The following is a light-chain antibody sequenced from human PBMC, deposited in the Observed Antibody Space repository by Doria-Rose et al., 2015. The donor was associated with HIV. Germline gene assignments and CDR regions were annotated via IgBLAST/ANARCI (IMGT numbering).Light chain of an antibody. Sequence: EIVLTQSPGTLSLSPGERATLSCRASQSFSSTYLAWYQQKPGQAPSLLIYDGSTRATGIPDRFSASGSETDFTLTINRLEPEDFAPYYCHQYGTSWTFGQGTKVEI. J-gene: IGKJ1*01. V-gene: IGKV3-20*01. CDR2: DGS. CDR1: QSFSSTY. CDR3: HQYGTSWT.